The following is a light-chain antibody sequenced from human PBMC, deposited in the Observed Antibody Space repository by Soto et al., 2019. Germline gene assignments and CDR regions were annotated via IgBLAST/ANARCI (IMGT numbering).Light chain of an antibody. CDR3: AAWDDSLSGSYV. J-gene: IGLJ1*01. Sequence: QSVLTQPPSASGTPGQRVTISCSGSSSNIGSNYVYWYQQLPGTAPKLLMYRNSKRPSGVPDRFSGSKSGTSASLAISGLRSEDEADYYCAAWDDSLSGSYVFGTGTKVTVL. V-gene: IGLV1-47*01. CDR2: RNS. CDR1: SSNIGSNY.